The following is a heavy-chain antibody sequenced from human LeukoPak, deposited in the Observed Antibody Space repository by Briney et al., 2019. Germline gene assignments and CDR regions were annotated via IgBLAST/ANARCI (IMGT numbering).Heavy chain of an antibody. V-gene: IGHV1-69*05. CDR2: IIPIFGTA. Sequence: SVKVSCKASGGTFSSYAISWVRQAPGQGLEWMRGIIPIFGTANYAQKFQGRVTITTDESTSTAYMELSSLRAEDTAVYYCARVATANYYDSSGYYLAYWGQGTLVTVSS. CDR3: ARVATANYYDSSGYYLAY. J-gene: IGHJ4*02. CDR1: GGTFSSYA. D-gene: IGHD3-22*01.